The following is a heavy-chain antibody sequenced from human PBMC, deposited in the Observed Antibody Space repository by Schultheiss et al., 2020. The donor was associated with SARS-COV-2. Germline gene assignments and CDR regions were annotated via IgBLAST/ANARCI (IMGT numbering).Heavy chain of an antibody. J-gene: IGHJ6*02. Sequence: ASVKVSCKASGYTFTSYDINWVRQATGQGLEWMGWINPNSGGTNYAQKFQGRVTMTRDTSISTAYMEVSRLRSDDTAVYYCAREGESGWYGLDYYYYGMDVWGQGTTVTVSS. CDR2: INPNSGGT. D-gene: IGHD6-19*01. CDR1: GYTFTSYD. V-gene: IGHV1-2*02. CDR3: AREGESGWYGLDYYYYGMDV.